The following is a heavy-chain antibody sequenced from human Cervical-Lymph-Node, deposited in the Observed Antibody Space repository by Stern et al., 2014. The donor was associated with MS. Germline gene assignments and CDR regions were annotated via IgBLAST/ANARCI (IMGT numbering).Heavy chain of an antibody. J-gene: IGHJ3*02. CDR3: ARDDSRTAFDI. Sequence: VQLLESGAEVKKPGASVKVSCRVSGYTFRSFDINWVRQAAGQGLEWMGWMKPSSGDTGYAKEFQDRITMTRDTSINTAYMELSSLRSQDTAVYYCARDDSRTAFDIWGQGTMVTVSS. D-gene: IGHD4-11*01. CDR2: MKPSSGDT. V-gene: IGHV1-8*01. CDR1: GYTFRSFD.